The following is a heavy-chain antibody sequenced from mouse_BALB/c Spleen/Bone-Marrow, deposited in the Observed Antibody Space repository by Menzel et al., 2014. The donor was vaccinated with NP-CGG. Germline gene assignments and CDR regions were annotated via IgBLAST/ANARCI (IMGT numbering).Heavy chain of an antibody. V-gene: IGHV14-3*02. D-gene: IGHD4-1*01. CDR3: VAWEDY. Sequence: EVQVVESGAELVKPGASVKLSCTASGFNIKDTYMHWVKQRPDQGLEWIGRIDPANGNTKYNPKFQGKATITSDPSSNPAYPQLSSLTSGDTSVYYCVAWEDYWGQGTPLTVSS. J-gene: IGHJ2*01. CDR2: IDPANGNT. CDR1: GFNIKDTY.